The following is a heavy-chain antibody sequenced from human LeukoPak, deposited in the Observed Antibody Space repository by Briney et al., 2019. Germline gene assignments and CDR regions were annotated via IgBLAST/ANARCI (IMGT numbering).Heavy chain of an antibody. CDR2: IRSKPYGSTT. V-gene: IGHV3-49*04. CDR3: TTGSATGTGSGY. D-gene: IGHD6-13*01. CDR1: GFTFGDYV. Sequence: GGSLRLSCTAAGFTFGDYVMSWVRQAPGKGREWVGFIRSKPYGSTTEYAAAVKGRFIISRDDSKTIAYLQMNSLKSEDTAVYYCTTGSATGTGSGYWGQGTLVTVSS. J-gene: IGHJ4*02.